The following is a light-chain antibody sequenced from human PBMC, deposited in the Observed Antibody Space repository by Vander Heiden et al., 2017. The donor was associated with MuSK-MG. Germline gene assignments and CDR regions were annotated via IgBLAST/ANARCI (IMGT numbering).Light chain of an antibody. CDR1: QDISNY. CDR2: DAS. Sequence: DIQMTQSPSSLSASVGDRVTITCQASQDISNYLNWYQQKPGKAPKLLIYDASNLETGVPSRFSGSGSGTDFTFTISSLQPEDIATYYCQRYDTLPLTFAPGTKMEIK. CDR3: QRYDTLPLT. V-gene: IGKV1-33*01. J-gene: IGKJ2*01.